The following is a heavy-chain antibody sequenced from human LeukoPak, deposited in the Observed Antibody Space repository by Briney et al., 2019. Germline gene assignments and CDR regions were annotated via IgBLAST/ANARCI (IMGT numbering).Heavy chain of an antibody. V-gene: IGHV1-46*01. CDR3: ARDRTVTMVRGVTSWRY. CDR1: GYTFTGYY. CDR2: INPSGGST. D-gene: IGHD3-10*01. J-gene: IGHJ4*02. Sequence: ASVKVSCKASGYTFTGYYMHWMRQAPGQGLEWMGIINPSGGSTSYAQKFQGRVTMTRDTSTSTVYMELSSLRSEDTAVYYCARDRTVTMVRGVTSWRYWGQGTLVTVSS.